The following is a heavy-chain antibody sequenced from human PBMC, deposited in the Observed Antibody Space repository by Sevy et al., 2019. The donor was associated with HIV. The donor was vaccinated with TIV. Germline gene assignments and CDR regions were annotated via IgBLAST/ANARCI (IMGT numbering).Heavy chain of an antibody. CDR1: GFTFSTYT. CDR2: ISGSGGST. J-gene: IGHJ6*02. CDR3: AKGDSTFYGLDV. D-gene: IGHD6-13*01. Sequence: GSLRLSCAASGFTFSTYTMNWGRQAPGKGLEWVSAISGSGGSTYYADSVKGRFTISRDKSKNTLFLQMNSLRAEDTAVYYCAKGDSTFYGLDVWGQGTTVTVSS. V-gene: IGHV3-23*01.